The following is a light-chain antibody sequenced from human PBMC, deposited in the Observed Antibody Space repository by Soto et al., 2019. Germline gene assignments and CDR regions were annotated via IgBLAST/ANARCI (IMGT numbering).Light chain of an antibody. Sequence: DIQMTQSPSSLSASVGDRVTITCQASQDIDNYLNWYQQKPGKAPKLLIYDASNLETGGPSRFSGSGSGTDFTFTISSLQPEDIATYYCQQYDNHPRTFGGGTKVEIK. CDR3: QQYDNHPRT. J-gene: IGKJ4*01. CDR2: DAS. CDR1: QDIDNY. V-gene: IGKV1-33*01.